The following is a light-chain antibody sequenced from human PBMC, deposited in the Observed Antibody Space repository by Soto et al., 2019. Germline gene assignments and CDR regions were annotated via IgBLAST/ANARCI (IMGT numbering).Light chain of an antibody. CDR3: QSYDSSLSAL. V-gene: IGLV1-40*01. CDR1: SSNIGAGYD. CDR2: GNS. Sequence: QAVLTQPPSVYGAPGQRVTIYCTGSSSNIGAGYDVHWYPQLPGTAPKLLIYGNSNRPSAVPDRFSGSKSGTSASLAITGLQAEDEADYYCQSYDSSLSALFGGGTKLTVL. J-gene: IGLJ3*02.